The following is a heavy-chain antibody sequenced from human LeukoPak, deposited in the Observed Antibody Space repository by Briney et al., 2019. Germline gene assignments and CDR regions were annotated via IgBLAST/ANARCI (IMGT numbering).Heavy chain of an antibody. CDR2: ISYDGSNK. D-gene: IGHD3-3*01. V-gene: IGHV3-30*01. CDR3: ARAGGIFGNYYYMDV. CDR1: GFTFSSYA. J-gene: IGHJ6*03. Sequence: GRSLRLSCAASGFTFSSYAMHWVRQAPGKGLEWVAVISYDGSNKYYADSVKGRFTISRDNSKNTLYLQMNSLRAEDTAMYYCARAGGIFGNYYYMDVWGKGTTVTVSS.